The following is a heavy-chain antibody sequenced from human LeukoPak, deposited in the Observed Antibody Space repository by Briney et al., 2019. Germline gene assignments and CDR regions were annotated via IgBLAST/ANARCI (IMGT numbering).Heavy chain of an antibody. V-gene: IGHV3-9*01. D-gene: IGHD3-10*01. J-gene: IGHJ3*02. CDR2: IDWNSGRI. Sequence: GRSLRLSCVGSGFTIHDHAMHWVRQAPGKGLEWVSGIDWNSGRIGYADSVKGRFTISRDNSKNTLYLQMNSLRAEDTAVYYCAKDRGDLRGAFDIWGQGTMVTVSS. CDR3: AKDRGDLRGAFDI. CDR1: GFTIHDHA.